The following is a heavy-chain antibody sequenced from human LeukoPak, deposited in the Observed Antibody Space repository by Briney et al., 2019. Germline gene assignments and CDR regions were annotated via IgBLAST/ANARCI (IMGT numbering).Heavy chain of an antibody. D-gene: IGHD2-21*02. V-gene: IGHV3-23*01. CDR3: ATRGVTATYYFDY. CDR1: GFTFSSYA. J-gene: IGHJ4*02. Sequence: GGSLRLSCAASGFTFSSYAMSRVRQAPGKGLEWVSAISGSGGSTYYADSVKGRFTISRDNSKNTLYLQMNSLRAEDTAVYYCATRGVTATYYFDYWGQGTLVTVSS. CDR2: ISGSGGST.